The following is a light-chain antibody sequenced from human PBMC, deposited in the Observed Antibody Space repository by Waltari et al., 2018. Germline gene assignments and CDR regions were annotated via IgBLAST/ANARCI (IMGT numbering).Light chain of an antibody. J-gene: IGKJ2*01. CDR2: VAS. V-gene: IGKV1-39*01. CDR3: QQSYRLPYT. CDR1: QPISYS. Sequence: DIQMTQSPSSLSGSAGDRVTITCRASQPISYSLNWYQQIPGRAPKPLIHVASSLQTGVPSRFSGSGSGTNFTLTISSLQPEDFATYHCQQSYRLPYTFGQGT.